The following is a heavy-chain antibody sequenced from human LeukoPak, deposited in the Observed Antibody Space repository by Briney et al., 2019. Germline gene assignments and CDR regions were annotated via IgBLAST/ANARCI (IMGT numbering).Heavy chain of an antibody. Sequence: SGTLSLTCAVSGGSISSSNWWSWVRQPPGKGLEWIGEINHSGSTNYNPSLKSRVTISVDTSKNQFSLKLSSVTAADTAVYYCARGWGARAYWGQGTLVTVSS. CDR2: INHSGST. J-gene: IGHJ4*02. V-gene: IGHV4-4*02. D-gene: IGHD1-26*01. CDR1: GGSISSSNW. CDR3: ARGWGARAY.